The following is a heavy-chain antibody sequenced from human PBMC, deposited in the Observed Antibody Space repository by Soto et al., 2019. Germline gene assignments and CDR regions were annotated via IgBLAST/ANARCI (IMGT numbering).Heavy chain of an antibody. CDR2: ISNDGTTE. J-gene: IGHJ4*02. V-gene: IGHV3-30*18. Sequence: QVQLVESGGGVVQPGRSLRLSCTASGFVFSSYGMHWVRQAPGKGLEWVAVISNDGTTEYHADSVKGRLTISRDNSKNTLYLQMYCLRAEDTAVYYCAKDQSSGWYVVIDSWGQGTLVTVSS. CDR3: AKDQSSGWYVVIDS. D-gene: IGHD6-19*01. CDR1: GFVFSSYG.